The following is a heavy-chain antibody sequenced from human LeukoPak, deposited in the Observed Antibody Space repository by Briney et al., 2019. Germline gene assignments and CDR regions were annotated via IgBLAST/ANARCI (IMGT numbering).Heavy chain of an antibody. J-gene: IGHJ4*02. D-gene: IGHD3-9*01. V-gene: IGHV4-61*02. CDR2: IYTSGST. CDR1: GGSISSGSYY. Sequence: SQTLSLTCTVSGGSISSGSYYWSWIRQPAGKGLEWIGRIYTSGSTNYNPPLKSRVTISVDTSKNQFSLKLSSVTAADTAVYYCARENILTGCFDYWGQGTLVTVSS. CDR3: ARENILTGCFDY.